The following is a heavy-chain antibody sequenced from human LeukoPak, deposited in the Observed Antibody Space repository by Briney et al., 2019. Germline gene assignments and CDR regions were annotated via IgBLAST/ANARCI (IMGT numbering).Heavy chain of an antibody. CDR3: ASLGYSYGFGYYFDY. D-gene: IGHD5-18*01. V-gene: IGHV3-21*01. CDR2: ISSSSSYI. Sequence: PGGSLRLSCAASGFTFSSYSMNWVRQAPGKGLEWVSSISSSSSYIYYADSVKGRFTISRDNAKNSLYLQMNSLRAEDTAVHYCASLGYSYGFGYYFDYWGQGTLVTVSS. J-gene: IGHJ4*02. CDR1: GFTFSSYS.